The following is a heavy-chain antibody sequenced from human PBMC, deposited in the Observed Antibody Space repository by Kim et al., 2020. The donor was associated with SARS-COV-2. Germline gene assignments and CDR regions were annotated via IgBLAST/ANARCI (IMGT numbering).Heavy chain of an antibody. CDR2: MNPNSGNT. CDR1: GYTFTSYD. Sequence: ASVKVSCKASGYTFTSYDINWVRQATGQGLEWMGWMNPNSGNTGYAQKFQGRVTMTRNTSISTAYMELSSLRSEDTAVYYCARGVKVADYYYYYYMDVWGEGTTVTVSS. V-gene: IGHV1-8*01. D-gene: IGHD6-19*01. CDR3: ARGVKVADYYYYYYMDV. J-gene: IGHJ6*03.